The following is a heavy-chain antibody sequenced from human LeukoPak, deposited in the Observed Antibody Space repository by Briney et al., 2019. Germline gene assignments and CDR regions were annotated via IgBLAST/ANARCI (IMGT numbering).Heavy chain of an antibody. J-gene: IGHJ5*02. CDR1: GGSISSYY. CDR2: IYYSGST. D-gene: IGHD6-19*01. V-gene: IGHV4-59*01. Sequence: SETLSLTCTVSGGSISSYYWSWIRQPPGKGLEWIGYIYYSGSTNYNPSLKSRVTISVDTSKNQFSLKLSSVTAADTAVYYCARHGAVAGRRGWFDPWGQGTLVTVSS. CDR3: ARHGAVAGRRGWFDP.